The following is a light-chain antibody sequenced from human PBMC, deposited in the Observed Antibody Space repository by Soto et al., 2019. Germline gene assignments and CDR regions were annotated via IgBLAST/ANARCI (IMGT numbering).Light chain of an antibody. CDR1: SSDVGSYNL. J-gene: IGLJ2*01. CDR2: EGS. V-gene: IGLV2-23*01. CDR3: CSYAGSSTPVV. Sequence: QSVLTQPASVSGSPGQTITISCTGTSSDVGSYNLVSWYQQHPGKAPKLMICEGSKRPSGVSNRFSGSKSGNTASLTISGLQAEDEADYYCCSYAGSSTPVVFGGGTQLTVL.